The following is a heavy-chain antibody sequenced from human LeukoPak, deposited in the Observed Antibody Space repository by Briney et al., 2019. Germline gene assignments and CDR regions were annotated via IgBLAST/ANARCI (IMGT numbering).Heavy chain of an antibody. J-gene: IGHJ4*02. CDR3: AKGTWVRGSGWYYFDY. CDR2: IDAGNAKT. V-gene: IGHV1-3*01. Sequence: ASVKVSRKASGYTFTKYAMNWVRQAPGQRLEWMGWIDAGNAKTKYSQKFQGRVTITRDTSASTAYMELSSLRSEDTAVYYCAKGTWVRGSGWYYFDYWGQGTLVTVSS. D-gene: IGHD6-19*01. CDR1: GYTFTKYA.